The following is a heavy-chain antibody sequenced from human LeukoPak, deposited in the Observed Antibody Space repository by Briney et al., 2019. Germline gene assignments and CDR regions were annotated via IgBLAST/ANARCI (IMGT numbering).Heavy chain of an antibody. J-gene: IGHJ4*02. CDR3: AKALGIYGSGWYLAY. D-gene: IGHD6-13*01. CDR1: GFTFSSYA. CDR2: ISGSGRNT. V-gene: IGHV3-23*01. Sequence: PGGSLRLSCAASGFTFSSYAMSWVRQAPGKGLEWVSAISGSGRNTYYVDSVKGRFTISRDNSKNTLYPQMNSLRAEDSAVYYCAKALGIYGSGWYLAYWGQGTLVTVSS.